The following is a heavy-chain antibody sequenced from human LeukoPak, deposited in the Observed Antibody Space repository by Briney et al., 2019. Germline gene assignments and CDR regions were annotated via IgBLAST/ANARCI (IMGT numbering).Heavy chain of an antibody. CDR1: EYSFNSYW. V-gene: IGHV5-51*01. Sequence: GESLKISCKGSEYSFNSYWIGWVRQMPGKGLELMGIIHPGDSDTRYSPSFQGQVTMSVDESISTAYLQWSSLKASDTAVYYCASALDSDTYYPHFWGQGTLVTVSS. D-gene: IGHD2-21*01. J-gene: IGHJ4*02. CDR3: ASALDSDTYYPHF. CDR2: IHPGDSDT.